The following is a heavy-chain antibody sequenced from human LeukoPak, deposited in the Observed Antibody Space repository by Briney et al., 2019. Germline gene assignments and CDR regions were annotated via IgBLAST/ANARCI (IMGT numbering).Heavy chain of an antibody. CDR3: ARGPSSRWLLREGGPAEIGY. CDR2: ISGSGDST. V-gene: IGHV3-23*01. D-gene: IGHD4-23*01. CDR1: GFTFSSYA. Sequence: GRSLRLSCAASGFTFSSYAMSWVRQAPGKGLECISGISGSGDSTYYADSVKGRFTISRDNSKNTLYLQMNSLRAEDTAVYYCARGPSSRWLLREGGPAEIGYWGQGTLVTVSS. J-gene: IGHJ4*02.